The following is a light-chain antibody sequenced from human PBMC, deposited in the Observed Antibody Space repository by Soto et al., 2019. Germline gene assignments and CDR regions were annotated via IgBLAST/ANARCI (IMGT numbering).Light chain of an antibody. J-gene: IGKJ2*01. CDR2: GSS. CDR3: EQDGSSPPYT. CDR1: QSVSNKY. Sequence: EVVLTQSPGTLSLSPGERATLSCRASQSVSNKYLAWYQQKPGQAPRLLIFGSSDMATGIPDRFSGSGSGTDFTLTISRLEPEDFAVYYCEQDGSSPPYTFGQGTKLEIK. V-gene: IGKV3-20*01.